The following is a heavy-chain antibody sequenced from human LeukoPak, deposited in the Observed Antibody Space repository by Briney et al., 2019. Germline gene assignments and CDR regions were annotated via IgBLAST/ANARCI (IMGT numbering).Heavy chain of an antibody. D-gene: IGHD3-10*01. V-gene: IGHV4-61*02. CDR1: GGSISSSNYY. J-gene: IGHJ4*02. CDR3: ARGLWFGDENPPYFDY. Sequence: PSQTLSLTCTVSGGSISSSNYYWSWIRQPAGKGLEWIGRIYTSGTTNYNPSLKSRVTISIDTSKNQFSLKLSSVTAADTAVYYCARGLWFGDENPPYFDYWGQGSLVTVSS. CDR2: IYTSGTT.